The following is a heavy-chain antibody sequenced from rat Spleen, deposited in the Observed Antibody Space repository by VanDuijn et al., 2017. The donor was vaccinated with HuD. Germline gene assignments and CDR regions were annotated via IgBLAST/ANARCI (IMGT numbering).Heavy chain of an antibody. J-gene: IGHJ3*01. CDR1: GFSLSNYG. CDR2: IWAGGGI. V-gene: IGHV2-13*01. CDR3: TSPFRWFAY. Sequence: QVQLKESGPGLVQPSQTLSLTCTVSGFSLSNYGVIWVRQPPGKGLEWMGVIWAGGGINYNSAVQSRLSISRDTSKSQVFLKLNSLQTEDAAIYFCTSPFRWFAYWGQGTLVTVSS.